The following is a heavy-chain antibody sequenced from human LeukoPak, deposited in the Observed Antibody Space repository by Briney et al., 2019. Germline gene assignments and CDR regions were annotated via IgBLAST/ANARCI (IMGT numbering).Heavy chain of an antibody. D-gene: IGHD1-26*01. Sequence: SETLCLTCTVSGGSISSYYWSWIRQPPGEGLEWIGYIYYSGSTNYNPSLKSRVTISVDTSKNQFSLKLSSVTAADTAVYYCARLSGYSASYYDFDYWGQGTLVTVSS. V-gene: IGHV4-59*08. J-gene: IGHJ4*02. CDR1: GGSISSYY. CDR3: ARLSGYSASYYDFDY. CDR2: IYYSGST.